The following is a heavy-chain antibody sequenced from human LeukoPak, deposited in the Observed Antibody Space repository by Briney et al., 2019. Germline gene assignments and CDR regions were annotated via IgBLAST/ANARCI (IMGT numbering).Heavy chain of an antibody. CDR1: GYTFTSYG. V-gene: IGHV1-3*01. J-gene: IGHJ4*02. CDR3: ARGTRLGYFDWLAFDY. Sequence: GASVRVCCKASGYTFTSYGMHWVSQAPGQRLEWMGWINAGNGNTKYSQKFQGRVTITRDTSASTAYMELSSLRSEDTAVYYCARGTRLGYFDWLAFDYRGQGTLVTVSS. CDR2: INAGNGNT. D-gene: IGHD3-9*01.